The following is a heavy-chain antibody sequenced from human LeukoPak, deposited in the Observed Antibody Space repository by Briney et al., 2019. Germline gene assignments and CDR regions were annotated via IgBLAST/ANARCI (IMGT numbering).Heavy chain of an antibody. Sequence: ASVKVSCKASGYTFTSYGISWVRQAPGQGLEWMGWISAYNGNTNYAQKLQGRVTMTTDTSTSTAYMELRSLRSDDTAVYYCARVIAAAGTHWFDPWGQGTLVPVSS. V-gene: IGHV1-18*01. CDR1: GYTFTSYG. J-gene: IGHJ5*02. D-gene: IGHD6-13*01. CDR3: ARVIAAAGTHWFDP. CDR2: ISAYNGNT.